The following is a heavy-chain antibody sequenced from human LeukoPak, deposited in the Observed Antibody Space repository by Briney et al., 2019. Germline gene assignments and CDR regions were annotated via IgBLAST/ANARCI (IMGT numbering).Heavy chain of an antibody. CDR1: GFTFSTYW. D-gene: IGHD6-13*01. V-gene: IGHV3-7*01. CDR2: INHNGRQT. Sequence: PGGSLRLSCAASGFTFSTYWMSWVRQAPGEGLERVANINHNGRQTFYMDSVKGRFTISRDNSKSSLYLQMNSLRTEDTAVYHCAKDGAMAAAGYYFDYWGQGTPVTVSS. J-gene: IGHJ4*02. CDR3: AKDGAMAAAGYYFDY.